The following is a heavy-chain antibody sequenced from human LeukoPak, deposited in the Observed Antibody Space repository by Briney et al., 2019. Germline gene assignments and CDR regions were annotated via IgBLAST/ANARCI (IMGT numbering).Heavy chain of an antibody. CDR2: ISYDGSNK. V-gene: IGHV3-30*18. J-gene: IGHJ3*02. CDR1: GFTFSSYG. CDR3: AKVTMIVVVSDAFDI. Sequence: GGSMRLSCAAYGFTFSSYGMHWVRQAPGKGLEWVAVISYDGSNKYYADSVKGRFTISRDNSKNTLYLQMNSLRAEDTAVYYCAKVTMIVVVSDAFDIWGKGTMVTVSS. D-gene: IGHD3-22*01.